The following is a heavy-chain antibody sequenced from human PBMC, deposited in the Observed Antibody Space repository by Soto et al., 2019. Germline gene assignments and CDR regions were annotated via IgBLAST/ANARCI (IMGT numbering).Heavy chain of an antibody. CDR2: IYYSGST. Sequence: SATLSITCTVSGVSISNGYYYWSWIRQPPGRGLEWIGYIYYSGSTYYNPSLMSRLTMSLDTSKNQFSLKLSSVTAADTAVYYCARVWLAAAAPVDYWGQGTPVTVSS. D-gene: IGHD6-13*01. CDR3: ARVWLAAAAPVDY. CDR1: GVSISNGYYY. V-gene: IGHV4-30-4*01. J-gene: IGHJ4*02.